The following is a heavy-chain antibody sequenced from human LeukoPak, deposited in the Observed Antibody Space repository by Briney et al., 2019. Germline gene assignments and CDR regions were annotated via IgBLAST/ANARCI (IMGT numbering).Heavy chain of an antibody. D-gene: IGHD2-15*01. CDR2: ISSTGGTA. CDR3: TRPYCSAGSCYS. Sequence: GGSLRLSCAASGFTFSSFGMSWDRQAPGKVLEWVSAISSTGGTAYYADSVKGRFTISRDNSKNTLYLQMNSLRAEDTAVYYCTRPYCSAGSCYSWGQGTQVIVSS. CDR1: GFTFSSFG. J-gene: IGHJ4*02. V-gene: IGHV3-23*01.